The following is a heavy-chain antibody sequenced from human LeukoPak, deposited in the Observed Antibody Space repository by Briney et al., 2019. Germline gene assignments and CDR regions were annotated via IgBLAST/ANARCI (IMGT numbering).Heavy chain of an antibody. CDR1: GGTFSSYA. CDR2: IIPIFGTA. Sequence: GASVKVSCKASGGTFSSYAISWVRQAPGQGLEWMGGIIPIFGTANYAQKFQGRVTITADESTSTAYMELSSLRSEDTAVYYCATNKPNYYGSGLYFDYWGQGTLVTVSS. V-gene: IGHV1-69*13. J-gene: IGHJ4*02. CDR3: ATNKPNYYGSGLYFDY. D-gene: IGHD3-10*01.